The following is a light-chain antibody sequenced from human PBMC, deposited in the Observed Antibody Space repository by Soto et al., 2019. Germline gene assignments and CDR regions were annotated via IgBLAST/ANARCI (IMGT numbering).Light chain of an antibody. J-gene: IGKJ2*01. CDR2: HAS. Sequence: DIQMTQPSTLSASVGDRVTLHCRASQSISTYLAWYQQKPEKAPKVLIYHASNLESGVPSRFSGGRSGTEFTLTFSSLQPDDLATGYCQQYYMYSYTFGQGTELDIK. CDR3: QQYYMYSYT. CDR1: QSISTY. V-gene: IGKV1-5*01.